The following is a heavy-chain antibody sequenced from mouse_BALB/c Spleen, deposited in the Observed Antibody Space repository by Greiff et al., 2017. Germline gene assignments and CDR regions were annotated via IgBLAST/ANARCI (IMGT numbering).Heavy chain of an antibody. Sequence: EVQLQQSGPGLVKPSQSLSLTCTVTGYSITSDYAWNWIRQFPGNKLEWMGYISYSGSTSYNPSLKSRISITRDTSKNQFFLQLNSVTTEDTATYYCARRGPFITTVVATGDYWGQGTSVTVSS. CDR2: ISYSGST. J-gene: IGHJ4*01. CDR3: ARRGPFITTVVATGDY. D-gene: IGHD1-1*01. V-gene: IGHV3-2*02. CDR1: GYSITSDYA.